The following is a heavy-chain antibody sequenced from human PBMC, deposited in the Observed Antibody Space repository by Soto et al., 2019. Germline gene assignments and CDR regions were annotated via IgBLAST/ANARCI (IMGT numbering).Heavy chain of an antibody. CDR1: GFTFSSYG. V-gene: IGHV3-30*18. Sequence: GGSLRLSCAASGFTFSSYGMHWVRQAPGKGLEWVAVISYDGSNKYYADSVKGRFAISRDNSKNTLYLQMNSLRAEDTAVYYCANWAGIDGDYEVGYWGQGTLVTVSS. CDR3: ANWAGIDGDYEVGY. D-gene: IGHD4-17*01. J-gene: IGHJ4*02. CDR2: ISYDGSNK.